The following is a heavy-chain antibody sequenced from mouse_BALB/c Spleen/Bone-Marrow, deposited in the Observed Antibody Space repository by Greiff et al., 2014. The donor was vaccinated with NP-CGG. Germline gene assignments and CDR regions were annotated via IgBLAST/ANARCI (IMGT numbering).Heavy chain of an antibody. CDR1: GFTFSDFY. J-gene: IGHJ4*01. CDR3: ARDRGVQGYAMDY. Sequence: EVQRVESGGGLVKPGGSLKLSCAASGFTFSDFYMYWVRQTPEKRLEWVATISYGGSYIYYPDSVKGRFTISRDDAKNNLYLQTSSLKSEDTAMYYCARDRGVQGYAMDYWGQGTSVTVSS. CDR2: ISYGGSYI. D-gene: IGHD2-14*01. V-gene: IGHV5-4*02.